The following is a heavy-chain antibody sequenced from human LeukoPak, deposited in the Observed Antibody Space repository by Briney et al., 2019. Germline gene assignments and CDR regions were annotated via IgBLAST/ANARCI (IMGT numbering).Heavy chain of an antibody. J-gene: IGHJ6*03. Sequence: ASVKVSCKASGYTFTSYDINWVRQATGQGLEWMGWMNPNSGNTGYAQKFQGRVTMTRNTSISTAYMELSSLRSEDTAVYYCARGLVYCSSTSCYNRHYYYMDVWGKGTTVTVSS. D-gene: IGHD2-2*02. CDR1: GYTFTSYD. CDR2: MNPNSGNT. V-gene: IGHV1-8*01. CDR3: ARGLVYCSSTSCYNRHYYYMDV.